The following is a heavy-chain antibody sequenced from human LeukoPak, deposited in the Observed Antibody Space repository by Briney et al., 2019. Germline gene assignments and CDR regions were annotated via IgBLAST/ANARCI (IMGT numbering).Heavy chain of an antibody. CDR1: VGSFSGYY. D-gene: IGHD6-19*01. CDR3: ARNYAGIALAGTPPDY. J-gene: IGHJ4*02. CDR2: VNHSGST. Sequence: SETLSLTCAVYVGSFSGYYWSWIRQSPGKGLEWIGEVNHSGSTNYNPSLKSRVTISVDTSKNQFSLKLSSVTAADTAVYYCARNYAGIALAGTPPDYWGQGTLVTVSS. V-gene: IGHV4-34*01.